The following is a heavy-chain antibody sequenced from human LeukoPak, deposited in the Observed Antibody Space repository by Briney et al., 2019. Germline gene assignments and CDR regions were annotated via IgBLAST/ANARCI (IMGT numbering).Heavy chain of an antibody. CDR2: IKQDGSEK. CDR1: GFTFSSYW. V-gene: IGHV3-7*01. CDR3: ARDPTPSYYYDSSASGD. D-gene: IGHD3-22*01. J-gene: IGHJ4*02. Sequence: GGSLRLSCAASGFTFSSYWMSWVRQAPGKGLEWVANIKQDGSEKYYVDSVKGRFTISRGNAKNSLYLQMNSLRAEDTAVYYCARDPTPSYYYDSSASGDWGQGTLVTVSS.